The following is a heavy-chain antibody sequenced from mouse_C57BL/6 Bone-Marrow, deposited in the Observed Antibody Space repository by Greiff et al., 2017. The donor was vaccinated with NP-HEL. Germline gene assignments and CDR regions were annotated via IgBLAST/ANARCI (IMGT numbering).Heavy chain of an antibody. Sequence: EVKLVESGGGLVKPGGSLKLSCAASGLTFSSYAMSWVRQTPEKRLEWVATISDGGSYTYYPDNVKGRFTISRDNAKNNLYLQMSHLKSEDTAMYYCARAGLGPYYFDYWGQGTTLTVSS. D-gene: IGHD4-1*01. CDR1: GLTFSSYA. V-gene: IGHV5-4*03. J-gene: IGHJ2*01. CDR2: ISDGGSYT. CDR3: ARAGLGPYYFDY.